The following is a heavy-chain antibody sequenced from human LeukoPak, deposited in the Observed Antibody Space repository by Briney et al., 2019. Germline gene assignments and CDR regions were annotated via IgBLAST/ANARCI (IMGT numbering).Heavy chain of an antibody. J-gene: IGHJ4*02. Sequence: GGSLRLACAASGFTLSSYSMSWVRQAPGKGLEWVSSIMGSGGSTYYADSVKGRFTISRDNSKNTLYLQMNSLRAEDTAVYYCAKDRRVVVPAAIWYFDYWGQGKLVTVSS. D-gene: IGHD2-2*01. CDR2: IMGSGGST. CDR3: AKDRRVVVPAAIWYFDY. CDR1: GFTLSSYS. V-gene: IGHV3-23*01.